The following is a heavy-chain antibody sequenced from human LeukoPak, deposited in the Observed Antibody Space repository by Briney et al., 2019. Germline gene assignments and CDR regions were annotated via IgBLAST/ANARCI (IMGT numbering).Heavy chain of an antibody. CDR3: AKDRLEYYSDSSGYYFDY. CDR2: ISYDGSNK. V-gene: IGHV3-30*18. Sequence: PGGSLRLSCAASGFTFSSYGMHWVRQAPGKGLEWVAVISYDGSNKYYADSVKGRFTISRDNSKNTLYLQMNSLRAEDTAVYYCAKDRLEYYSDSSGYYFDYWGQGTLVTVSS. D-gene: IGHD3-22*01. J-gene: IGHJ4*02. CDR1: GFTFSSYG.